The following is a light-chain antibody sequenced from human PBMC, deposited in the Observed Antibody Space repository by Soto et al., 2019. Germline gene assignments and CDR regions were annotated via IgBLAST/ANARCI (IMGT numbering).Light chain of an antibody. CDR3: QHYNTYPWT. Sequence: DIQMTQSPSILSASVGDRVTITCRASQSISSWLAWYQQKPGKAPNLLIHTASHLESGVPSRFSGSGSGTEFTLTISSLQPGDFATYYCQHYNTYPWTFGQGTKVEIK. V-gene: IGKV1-5*03. J-gene: IGKJ1*01. CDR1: QSISSW. CDR2: TAS.